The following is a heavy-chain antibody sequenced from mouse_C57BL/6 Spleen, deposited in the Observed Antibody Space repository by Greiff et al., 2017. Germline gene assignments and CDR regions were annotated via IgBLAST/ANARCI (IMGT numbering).Heavy chain of an antibody. CDR1: GYTFTSYW. D-gene: IGHD1-1*01. CDR2: IHPNSGST. Sequence: QVHVKQPGAELVKPGASVKLSCKASGYTFTSYWMHWVKQRPGQGLEWIGMIHPNSGSTNYNEKFKSKATLTVDKSSSTAYMQLSSLTSEDSAVYYCAREEEFITTVVADWYFDVWGTGTTVTVSS. V-gene: IGHV1-64*01. J-gene: IGHJ1*03. CDR3: AREEEFITTVVADWYFDV.